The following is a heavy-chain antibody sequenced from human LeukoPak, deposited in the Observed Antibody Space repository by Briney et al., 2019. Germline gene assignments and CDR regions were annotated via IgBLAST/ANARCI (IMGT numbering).Heavy chain of an antibody. J-gene: IGHJ4*02. V-gene: IGHV1-24*01. Sequence: ASVKVSCKVSGYTLTELSMHWVRQAPGEGLEWMGGFDPEDGETIYAQKFQGRVTMTEDTSTDTAYMELSSLRSEDTAVCYCATSGSYQFDYWGQGTLVTVSS. CDR3: ATSGSYQFDY. CDR1: GYTLTELS. CDR2: FDPEDGET. D-gene: IGHD1-26*01.